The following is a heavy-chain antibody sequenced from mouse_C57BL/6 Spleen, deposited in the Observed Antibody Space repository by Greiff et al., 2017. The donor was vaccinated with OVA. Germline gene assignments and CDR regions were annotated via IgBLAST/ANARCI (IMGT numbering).Heavy chain of an antibody. D-gene: IGHD1-1*01. CDR2: IYPSDSET. CDR3: ARGGPHYYGSSTRHGDV. CDR1: GYTFTSYW. J-gene: IGHJ1*03. V-gene: IGHV1-61*01. Sequence: QVQLQQPGAELVRPGSSVKLSCKASGYTFTSYWMDWVKQRPGQGLEWIGNIYPSDSETHYNQKLKDKASLTVDTSSSPAYMQLSCLTSEDSAVYYCARGGPHYYGSSTRHGDVWGTGTTVTVSS.